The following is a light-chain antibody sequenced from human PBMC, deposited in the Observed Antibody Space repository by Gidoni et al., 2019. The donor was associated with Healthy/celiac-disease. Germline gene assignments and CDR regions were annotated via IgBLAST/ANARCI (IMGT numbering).Light chain of an antibody. CDR3: MQSIQLTQT. CDR2: EVS. J-gene: IGKJ1*01. CDR1: QSLLHSDGKTY. V-gene: IGKV2D-29*01. Sequence: DIVLSPPPLSLSVTPGPPASISCKSSQSLLHSDGKTYLYWYLQKPGQPPQLLIYEVSHRFSGVPERCSGSGSGTEFTLKISRVEAEDVGVYYCMQSIQLTQTFGQGTKVEIK.